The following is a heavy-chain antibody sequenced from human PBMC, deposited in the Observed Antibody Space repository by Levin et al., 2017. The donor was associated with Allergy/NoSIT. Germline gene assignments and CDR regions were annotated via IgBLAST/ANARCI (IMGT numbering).Heavy chain of an antibody. CDR1: RFTFSSYA. J-gene: IGHJ3*02. Sequence: GESLKISCAASRFTFSSYAMHWVRQAPGKGLEWVTLISFDGGNKYYAESVKGRFTISRDNSKNTLYLEMNSLRVEDTAVYYCAREVEALDIWGQGTMVSVSS. V-gene: IGHV3-30*04. CDR2: ISFDGGNK. CDR3: AREVEALDI.